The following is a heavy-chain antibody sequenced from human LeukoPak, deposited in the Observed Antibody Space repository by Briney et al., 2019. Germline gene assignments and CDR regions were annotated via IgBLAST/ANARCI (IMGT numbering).Heavy chain of an antibody. D-gene: IGHD3-10*01. Sequence: RPGGSLRLSCAASGFAFSTYWMHWVRQAPGKGLAWVSRINSDGTSTSYADSVKGRFTISRDNAKNTLHLQMNSLRAEDTAVYYCTRGYYSCDYWGQGTLVAVSS. CDR1: GFAFSTYW. V-gene: IGHV3-74*01. J-gene: IGHJ4*02. CDR3: TRGYYSCDY. CDR2: INSDGTST.